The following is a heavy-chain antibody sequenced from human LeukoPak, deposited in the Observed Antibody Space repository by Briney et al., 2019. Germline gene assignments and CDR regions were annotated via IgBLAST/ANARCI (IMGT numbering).Heavy chain of an antibody. CDR3: ARDSLSYCGGDCYPSPDAFDI. D-gene: IGHD2-21*02. CDR2: IIPIFGTA. V-gene: IGHV1-69*13. Sequence: SVKVSCKASGGTFSSYAISWVRQAPGQGLEWMGGIIPIFGTANYAQKFQGRVTITADESTSTAYMELSSLRSEDTAVYYCARDSLSYCGGDCYPSPDAFDIWGQGTMVTVSS. CDR1: GGTFSSYA. J-gene: IGHJ3*02.